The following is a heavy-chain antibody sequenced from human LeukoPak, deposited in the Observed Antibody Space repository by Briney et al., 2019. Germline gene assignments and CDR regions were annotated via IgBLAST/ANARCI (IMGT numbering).Heavy chain of an antibody. V-gene: IGHV4-59*12. CDR2: IYYSGST. CDR3: ARDSGSYSGVDY. D-gene: IGHD1-26*01. J-gene: IGHJ4*02. CDR1: GGSISSYY. Sequence: SETLSLTCTVSGGSISSYYWSWIRQPPGKGLEWIGYIYYSGSTNYNPSLKSRVTISVDSSKNQFSLTLSSVTAADTAVYYCARDSGSYSGVDYWGQGTLATVSS.